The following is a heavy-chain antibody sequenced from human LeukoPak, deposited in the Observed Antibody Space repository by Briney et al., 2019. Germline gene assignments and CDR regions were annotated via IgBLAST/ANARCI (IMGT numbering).Heavy chain of an antibody. V-gene: IGHV3-30*04. CDR1: GFTFSSYA. J-gene: IGHJ4*02. Sequence: GGSLRLSCAASGFTFSSYAMHWVRQAPGKGLEWVAVISYDGSNKYYADSVKGRFTISRDNSKNTLYLQMNSLRAEDTAVYYCARVQAGGIAVAGTFDYRGQGTLVTVSS. CDR3: ARVQAGGIAVAGTFDY. D-gene: IGHD6-19*01. CDR2: ISYDGSNK.